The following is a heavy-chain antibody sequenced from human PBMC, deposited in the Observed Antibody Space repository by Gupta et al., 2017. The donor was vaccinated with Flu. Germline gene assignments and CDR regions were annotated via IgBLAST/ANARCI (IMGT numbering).Heavy chain of an antibody. D-gene: IGHD5-12*01. J-gene: IGHJ4*02. CDR3: ARSDYSGYDYYDY. Sequence: EVQLVESGGGLVQPGGSLRLSCAASGFTFCRYDMNWVRQAPGKGLEWVSYISSSGSSIYYADSVKGRFAISRDNAKNSLFLQMNSLRAEDTAVYYCARSDYSGYDYYDYWGQGTLVTVSS. CDR2: ISSSGSSI. CDR1: GFTFCRYD. V-gene: IGHV3-48*03.